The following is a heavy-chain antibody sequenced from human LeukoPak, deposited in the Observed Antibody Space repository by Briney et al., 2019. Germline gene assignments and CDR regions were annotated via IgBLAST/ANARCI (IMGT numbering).Heavy chain of an antibody. CDR2: IKAETDGGTT. D-gene: IGHD3-3*01. J-gene: IGHJ4*02. V-gene: IGHV3-15*01. CDR3: TWSGLKIES. CDR1: GFTFNSAW. Sequence: GGSLRLSCAASGFTFNSAWMSWVRQAPGKGLEWVAQIKAETDGGTTDYAAPVKGRFTISRDGSKNMVFLQMNSLKTDDTALYYCTWSGLKIESWGQGTLVTVSS.